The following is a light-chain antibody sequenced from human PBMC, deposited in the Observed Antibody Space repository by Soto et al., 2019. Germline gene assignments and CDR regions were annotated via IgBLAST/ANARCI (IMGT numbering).Light chain of an antibody. CDR2: EGS. Sequence: QSVLTQPPSASGSPGQSVTISCTGTSSDVGGYDYVSWYQQHPGKAPKVMIFEGSKRPSGVPDRFSGSKSANTASLTVSGLQAEDEADYYCTSYAGANTLVFGGGTKLTV. CDR1: SSDVGGYDY. CDR3: TSYAGANTLV. V-gene: IGLV2-8*01. J-gene: IGLJ2*01.